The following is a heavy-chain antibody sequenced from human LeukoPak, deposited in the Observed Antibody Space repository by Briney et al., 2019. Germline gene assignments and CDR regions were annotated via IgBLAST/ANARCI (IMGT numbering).Heavy chain of an antibody. V-gene: IGHV4-59*01. J-gene: IGHJ6*02. CDR2: IYYSGST. CDR1: GVSISSYY. Sequence: SETLSLTCTVSGVSISSYYWSWIRQPPGKGLEWIGYIYYSGSTNYNPSLKSRVTISVDTSKNQFSLKLSSVTAADTAVYYCARHITVTTSYGMDVWGQGTTVTVSS. CDR3: ARHITVTTSYGMDV. D-gene: IGHD4-11*01.